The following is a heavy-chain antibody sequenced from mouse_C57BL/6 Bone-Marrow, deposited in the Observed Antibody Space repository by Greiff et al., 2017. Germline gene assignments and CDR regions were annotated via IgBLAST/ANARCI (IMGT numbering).Heavy chain of an antibody. CDR2: INPNYGTT. Sequence: VQLKESGPELVKPGASVKISCKASGYSFTDYNLNWVKQSNGKSLEWIGVINPNYGTTSYNQKLKGKATLTVDQASSTAYMQLNSLTAEDAAVDYWSRDYYGSSYDWYFDVWGTGTTVTVAS. J-gene: IGHJ1*03. V-gene: IGHV1-39*01. CDR1: GYSFTDYN. CDR3: SRDYYGSSYDWYFDV. D-gene: IGHD1-1*01.